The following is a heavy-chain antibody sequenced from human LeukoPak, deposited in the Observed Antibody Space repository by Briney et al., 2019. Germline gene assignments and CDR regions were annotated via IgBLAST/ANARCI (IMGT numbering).Heavy chain of an antibody. CDR3: ARGGIVGATGWFDP. J-gene: IGHJ5*02. Sequence: PGGSLRLSCAASGFTFSSYWMSWVRQAPGKGLEWVANIKQGGSEKYYVDSVKGRFTISRDNAKNSLYLQMNSLRAEDTAVYYCARGGIVGATGWFDPWGQGTLVTVSS. D-gene: IGHD1-26*01. V-gene: IGHV3-7*01. CDR1: GFTFSSYW. CDR2: IKQGGSEK.